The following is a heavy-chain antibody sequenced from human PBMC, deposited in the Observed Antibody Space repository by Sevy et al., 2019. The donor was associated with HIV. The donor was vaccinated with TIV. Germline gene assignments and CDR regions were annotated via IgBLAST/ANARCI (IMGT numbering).Heavy chain of an antibody. CDR3: AAHDSGWYFSNY. D-gene: IGHD6-19*01. V-gene: IGHV3-23*01. Sequence: GGSLRLSCAASGFTFKNYAISWVRQAPGKGLEWVSTISSSTRSTYYADSVKGRFTISRDNSKRTLYLQMNSLRAEDTAIYYYAAHDSGWYFSNYWGQGTLVTVSS. J-gene: IGHJ4*02. CDR1: GFTFKNYA. CDR2: ISSSTRST.